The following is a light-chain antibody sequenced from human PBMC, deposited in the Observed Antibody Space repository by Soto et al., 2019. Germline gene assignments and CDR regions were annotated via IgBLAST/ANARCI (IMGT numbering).Light chain of an antibody. CDR3: GTWDSSLSAGVV. Sequence: QSALTQPPSVSAAPGQKVTLSCSGSSSNIGNNYVSWYQQLPGTAPKLLIYDNNKRPSGIPDRFSGSKSGTSATLGITGLQTGDEPDYYCGTWDSSLSAGVVFGGGTKLTVL. CDR2: DNN. CDR1: SSNIGNNY. V-gene: IGLV1-51*01. J-gene: IGLJ2*01.